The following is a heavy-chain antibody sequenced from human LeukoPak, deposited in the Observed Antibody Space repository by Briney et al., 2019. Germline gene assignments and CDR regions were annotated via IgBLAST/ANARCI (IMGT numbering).Heavy chain of an antibody. CDR2: INHNGNVN. V-gene: IGHV3-7*03. CDR1: GVTFSSYW. D-gene: IGHD3-16*01. J-gene: IGHJ6*02. Sequence: GGSLRLSCAASGVTFSSYWMNWARQAPGKGLEWVASINHNGNVNYYVDSVKGRFTISRDNAKNSLYLQMSNLGAEDTAVYFCARGGGLDVWGQGATVTVSS. CDR3: ARGGGLDV.